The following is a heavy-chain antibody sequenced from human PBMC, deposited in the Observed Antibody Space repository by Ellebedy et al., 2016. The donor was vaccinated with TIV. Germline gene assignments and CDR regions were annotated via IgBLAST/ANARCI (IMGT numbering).Heavy chain of an antibody. V-gene: IGHV2-5*01. D-gene: IGHD7-27*01. CDR2: IYWNDDK. Sequence: SGPTLVKPTQTLTVTCSFYGFSLSTSGLGVGWARQPPGKALEWLAIIYWNDDKRYSPSLKSRLTITKDTSKNQVVLTMTNMNPVDTATYYFVHTWGIWGQGTLVTVTS. CDR3: VHTWGI. CDR1: GFSLSTSGLG. J-gene: IGHJ4*02.